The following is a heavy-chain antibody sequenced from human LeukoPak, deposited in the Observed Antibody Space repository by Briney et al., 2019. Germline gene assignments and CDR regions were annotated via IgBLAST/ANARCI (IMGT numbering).Heavy chain of an antibody. D-gene: IGHD1-26*01. Sequence: GGSLRFSCAASGFTFSSYGMHWVRQAPGKGLEWVAFIRYDGSNKYYADSAKGRFTISRDNSKNTLYLQMNSLRAEDTAVYYCAKDLVGASAFDIWGQGTMVTVSS. J-gene: IGHJ3*02. CDR3: AKDLVGASAFDI. V-gene: IGHV3-30*02. CDR2: IRYDGSNK. CDR1: GFTFSSYG.